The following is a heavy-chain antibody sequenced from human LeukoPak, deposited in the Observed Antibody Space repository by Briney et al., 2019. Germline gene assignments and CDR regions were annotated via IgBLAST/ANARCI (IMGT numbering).Heavy chain of an antibody. CDR2: ISSSSGTI. CDR1: GFTFSSYS. Sequence: GGCLRLSCAASGFTFSSYSMNWVRQAPGKGLEWVSYISSSSGTIFYADSVKGRFTISRDNAKSSLYLQMNSLRAEDTAIYYCARGHWNYPFDYWGQGTLVTVSS. V-gene: IGHV3-48*01. D-gene: IGHD1-7*01. CDR3: ARGHWNYPFDY. J-gene: IGHJ4*02.